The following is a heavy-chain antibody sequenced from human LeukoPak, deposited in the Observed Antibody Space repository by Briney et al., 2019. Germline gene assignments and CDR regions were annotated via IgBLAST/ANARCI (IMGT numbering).Heavy chain of an antibody. CDR3: ASSISTSWYIKFDY. V-gene: IGHV3-66*01. Sequence: PGGSLRLSCAASGFTFSSYWMSWVRQAPGKGLEWVSVIYSGDTTNYADPVKGRFTISRDNSKNTLYLQMNSLRAEDTAVYYCASSISTSWYIKFDYWGQGTLVTVSS. CDR1: GFTFSSYW. D-gene: IGHD6-13*01. CDR2: IYSGDTT. J-gene: IGHJ4*02.